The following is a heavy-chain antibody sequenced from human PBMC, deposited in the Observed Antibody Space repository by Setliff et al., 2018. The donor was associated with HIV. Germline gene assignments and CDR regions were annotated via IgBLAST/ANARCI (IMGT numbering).Heavy chain of an antibody. V-gene: IGHV4-38-2*02. CDR1: GYSIKNGYY. D-gene: IGHD3-22*01. CDR3: ARDRGYYDSSGHRTGVFDI. Sequence: SETLSLTCTVSGYSIKNGYYWGWIRQSPGKGLEWIGSIFHTANVQYNPSLKSRVSISVDTSKNQFSLKLNSMTAADTALYYCARDRGYYDSSGHRTGVFDIWGQGTMVTVSS. J-gene: IGHJ3*02. CDR2: IFHTANV.